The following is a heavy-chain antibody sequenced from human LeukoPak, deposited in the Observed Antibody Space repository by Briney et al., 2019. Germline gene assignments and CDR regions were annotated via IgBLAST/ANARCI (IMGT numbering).Heavy chain of an antibody. J-gene: IGHJ1*01. CDR2: ISSGGDIM. V-gene: IGHV3-11*01. D-gene: IGHD2/OR15-2a*01. CDR1: GLRFSDYY. CDR3: ATNLIGAGEYFQQ. Sequence: GGSLRLSCAASGLRFSDYYVSWIRQAPGKGLQWVSYISSGGDIMHYADSVKGRFTSSRDNAKNSGYLEMNSRGAEDTAVYYCATNLIGAGEYFQQWGQGTLVTVSS.